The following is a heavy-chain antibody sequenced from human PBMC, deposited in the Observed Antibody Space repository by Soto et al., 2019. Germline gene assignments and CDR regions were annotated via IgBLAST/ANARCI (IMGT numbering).Heavy chain of an antibody. CDR1: GFIFSSYG. V-gene: IGHV3-33*01. J-gene: IGHJ6*02. D-gene: IGHD3-3*01. CDR3: ARESPFGVVIKGNPYYYYGMDV. CDR2: IWYDGSNK. Sequence: PGGSLRLSCAASGFIFSSYGIHWVRQAPGKGLEWVAVIWYDGSNKYYADSVKGRFTISRDNSKNTLYLQMNSLRAEDTAVYYCARESPFGVVIKGNPYYYYGMDVWGQGTTVTVSS.